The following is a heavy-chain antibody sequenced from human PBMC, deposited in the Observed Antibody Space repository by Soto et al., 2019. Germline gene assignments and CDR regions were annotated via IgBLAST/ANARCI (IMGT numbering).Heavy chain of an antibody. D-gene: IGHD3-22*01. CDR2: ISSSSSYI. CDR1: GFTFSNYN. Sequence: PGGSLRLSCAASGFTFSNYNMNWVRQAPGKGLEWVSSISSSSSYIFHADSVKGRFTISRDNAKNSLFLQMNSLRAEDTAVYYCTRDVGNYHSSGYPLGGMDVWGQGTTVTVSS. CDR3: TRDVGNYHSSGYPLGGMDV. V-gene: IGHV3-21*04. J-gene: IGHJ6*02.